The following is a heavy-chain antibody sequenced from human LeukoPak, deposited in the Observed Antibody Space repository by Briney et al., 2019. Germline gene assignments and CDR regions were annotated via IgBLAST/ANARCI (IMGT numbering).Heavy chain of an antibody. J-gene: IGHJ4*02. CDR2: INHSGST. D-gene: IGHD3-22*01. V-gene: IGHV4-34*01. CDR3: GTLGECYDSSGYYYN. CDR1: GGSFSGYY. Sequence: SETLSLTCAVYGGSFSGYYWSWIRQPPGKGLEWIGEINHSGSTNYNPSLKSRVTISVDTSKNQFSLKLTSVTAADTAVYYCGTLGECYDSSGYYYNWGQGTLVTVSS.